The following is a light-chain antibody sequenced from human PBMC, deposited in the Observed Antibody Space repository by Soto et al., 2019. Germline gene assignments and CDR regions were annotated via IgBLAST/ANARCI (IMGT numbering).Light chain of an antibody. Sequence: QSVLTQPASVSWSPGQSITISCTGTNSDVGGYNYVAWYQQHAGRAPKLMMYDVSNRPSGISNRFSGSKSGNTASLTISGLQAEDEADYYCSSYAGSSTVFGTGTKVTVL. J-gene: IGLJ1*01. CDR1: NSDVGGYNY. CDR2: DVS. CDR3: SSYAGSSTV. V-gene: IGLV2-14*01.